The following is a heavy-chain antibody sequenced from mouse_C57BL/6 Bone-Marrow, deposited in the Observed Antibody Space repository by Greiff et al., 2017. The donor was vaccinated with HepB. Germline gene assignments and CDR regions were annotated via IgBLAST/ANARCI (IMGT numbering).Heavy chain of an antibody. V-gene: IGHV1-55*01. CDR2: IYPGSGST. CDR3: ARWDGYYVGFAY. J-gene: IGHJ3*01. CDR1: GYTFTSYW. Sequence: QVQLQQPGAELVKPGASVTMSCKASGYTFTSYWITWVKQRPGQGLEWIGDIYPGSGSTNYNEKFKSKATLTVDTSSSTAYMQLSSLTSEDSAVYYCARWDGYYVGFAYWGQGTLVTVSA. D-gene: IGHD2-3*01.